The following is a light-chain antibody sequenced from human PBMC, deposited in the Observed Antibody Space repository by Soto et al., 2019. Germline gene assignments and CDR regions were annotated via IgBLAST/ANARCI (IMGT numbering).Light chain of an antibody. CDR2: RTD. Sequence: QSVLTQPPSASGTPGQRVTMSCSGTSSNIASNFVYWYQQLPGTAPKLLIYRTDQRPSGVPDRFSASKSGTSASLAISGLRSEDEADYYCAAWDDNLSGWVFGGGTKLTVL. J-gene: IGLJ3*02. CDR3: AAWDDNLSGWV. V-gene: IGLV1-47*01. CDR1: SSNIASNF.